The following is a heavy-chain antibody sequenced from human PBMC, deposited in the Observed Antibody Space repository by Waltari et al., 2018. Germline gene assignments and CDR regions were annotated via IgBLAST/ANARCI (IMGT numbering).Heavy chain of an antibody. V-gene: IGHV4-59*01. J-gene: IGHJ4*02. CDR2: IYYSGST. CDR1: GGSISSYY. D-gene: IGHD5-18*01. CDR3: ARGLDTAMVSLGY. Sequence: QVQLQESGPGLVKPSETLSLTCTVSGGSISSYYWSWNRQPPGKGLEWIGYIYYSGSTNYNPSLKSRVTISVDTSKNQFSLKLSSVTAADTAVYYCARGLDTAMVSLGYWGQGTLVTVSS.